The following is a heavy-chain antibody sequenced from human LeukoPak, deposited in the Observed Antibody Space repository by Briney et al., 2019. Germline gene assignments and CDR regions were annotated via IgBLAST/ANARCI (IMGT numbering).Heavy chain of an antibody. CDR3: ASATGVEVAGTTYYYFYYMNV. J-gene: IGHJ6*03. Sequence: ASVKVSCKASGHTFTGYSIQWVRQAPGQGLEWMGWINPDSGGTNYAQNFQGRVTLTRDTSNSIAYMELSRLRSDDTAVYYCASATGVEVAGTTYYYFYYMNVWGEGTTVTVSS. CDR2: INPDSGGT. V-gene: IGHV1-2*02. D-gene: IGHD6-19*01. CDR1: GHTFTGYS.